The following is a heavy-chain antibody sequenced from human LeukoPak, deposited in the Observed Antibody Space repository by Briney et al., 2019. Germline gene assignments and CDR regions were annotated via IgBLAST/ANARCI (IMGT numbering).Heavy chain of an antibody. Sequence: PGGSLRLSCSASGFTFGDHAMSWFRQAPGKGLEWVGFIRSKAYGATTEYAASVKGRFTISRDDSKSIAYLQMNSLRTEDTAVYYCTRVWKLRVAYGMDVWGQGTTVTVSS. CDR2: IRSKAYGATT. V-gene: IGHV3-49*03. CDR1: GFTFGDHA. D-gene: IGHD3-16*01. CDR3: TRVWKLRVAYGMDV. J-gene: IGHJ6*02.